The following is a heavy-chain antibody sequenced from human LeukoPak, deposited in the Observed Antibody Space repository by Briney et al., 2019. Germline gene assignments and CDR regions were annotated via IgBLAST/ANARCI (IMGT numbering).Heavy chain of an antibody. CDR2: ISYDGSNK. J-gene: IGHJ3*02. V-gene: IGHV3-30-3*01. D-gene: IGHD2-2*01. CDR1: GFTFSSYA. CDR3: ARACSSTSCSYAFDI. Sequence: GGSLRLSCAASGFTFSSYAMHWVRQAPGKGLEWVAVISYDGSNKYYADSVKGRFTISRDNSKNTLYLQMNSLRAEDTAVYYCARACSSTSCSYAFDIWGQGTMVTVSS.